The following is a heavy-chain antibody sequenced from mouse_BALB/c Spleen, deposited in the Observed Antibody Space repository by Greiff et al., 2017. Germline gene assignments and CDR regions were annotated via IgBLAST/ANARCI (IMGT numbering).Heavy chain of an antibody. CDR2: IYPGDGDT. J-gene: IGHJ3*01. Sequence: QVQLKESGAELVRPGSSVKISCKASGYAFSSYWMNWVKQRPGQGLEWIGQIYPGDGDTNYNGKFKGKATLTADKSSSTAYMQLSRLTSEDSAVYFCARGGGYDGFAYWGQGTLVTVSA. CDR3: ARGGGYDGFAY. V-gene: IGHV1-80*01. CDR1: GYAFSSYW. D-gene: IGHD2-2*01.